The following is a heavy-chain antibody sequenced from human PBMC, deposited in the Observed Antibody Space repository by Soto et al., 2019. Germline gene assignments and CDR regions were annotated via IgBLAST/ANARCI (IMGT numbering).Heavy chain of an antibody. CDR3: AREGARFGRVIVVDAFDI. D-gene: IGHD3-16*02. Sequence: GGSLRLSCAASGFTFSSYEMNWVRQAPGKGLEWVSYISTSGSIIYYADSVKGRFTISRDNAKNSLYLQMNSLRAEDTAVYYCAREGARFGRVIVVDAFDIWGQGTVVTVSS. J-gene: IGHJ3*02. V-gene: IGHV3-48*03. CDR1: GFTFSSYE. CDR2: ISTSGSII.